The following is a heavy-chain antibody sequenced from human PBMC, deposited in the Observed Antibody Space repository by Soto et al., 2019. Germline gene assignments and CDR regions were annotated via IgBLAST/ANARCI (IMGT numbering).Heavy chain of an antibody. CDR3: ARDSLLNEGAML. CDR2: ISYDGSNK. J-gene: IGHJ4*02. V-gene: IGHV3-30-3*01. Sequence: PRGSLRLSCSASAFTFSSYAMHWVRQAPGKGLEWVAVISYDGSNKYYADSVKGRFTISRDSSKNTLYLQMNSLRAEDTAVYYCARDSLLNEGAMLWGQGNLVTVSS. D-gene: IGHD3-16*01. CDR1: AFTFSSYA.